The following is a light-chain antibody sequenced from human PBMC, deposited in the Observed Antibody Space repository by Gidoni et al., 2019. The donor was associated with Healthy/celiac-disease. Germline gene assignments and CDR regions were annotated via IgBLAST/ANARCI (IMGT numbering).Light chain of an antibody. CDR1: QSISSY. Sequence: DIQMTQSPSSLSASVGDRVTITCRASQSISSYLNWYQQKPGKAPKLLIYAASSLQSGVPSRFSGSGSGTDFTLTISSRQPEDFATYYCQQSYSTPGTFGQGTKLEIK. J-gene: IGKJ2*01. CDR2: AAS. CDR3: QQSYSTPGT. V-gene: IGKV1-39*01.